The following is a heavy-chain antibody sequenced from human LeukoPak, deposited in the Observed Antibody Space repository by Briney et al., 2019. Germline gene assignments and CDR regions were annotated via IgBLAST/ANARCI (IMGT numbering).Heavy chain of an antibody. Sequence: GGSLKISCKGSGYSFTTYWIGWVRQMPGKGLEWMGIINPGDSETMYSPSFQGQVTISADKSITTAYLQWSSLKPSDTAMYYCARPGYRSRYFDYWGQGTLVTVSS. D-gene: IGHD6-19*01. CDR1: GYSFTTYW. CDR2: INPGDSET. V-gene: IGHV5-51*01. CDR3: ARPGYRSRYFDY. J-gene: IGHJ4*02.